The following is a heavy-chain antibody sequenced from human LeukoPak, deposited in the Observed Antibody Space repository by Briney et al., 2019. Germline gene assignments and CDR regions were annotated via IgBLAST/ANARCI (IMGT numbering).Heavy chain of an antibody. V-gene: IGHV3-48*01. J-gene: IGHJ4*02. CDR2: ISSSSSTM. CDR3: ARALRAYYFDD. Sequence: GGSLRLSCAASGFTFSRDSMDWVRQAPGRGLEWVSFISSSSSTMYYADSVKGRFTISRDNAKNSLFLQLNSLRAEDTAVYYCARALRAYYFDDWGQGTLVTVSS. CDR1: GFTFSRDS. D-gene: IGHD2-21*01.